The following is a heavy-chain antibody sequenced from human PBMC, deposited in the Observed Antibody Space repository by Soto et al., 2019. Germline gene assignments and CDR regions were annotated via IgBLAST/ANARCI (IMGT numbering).Heavy chain of an antibody. CDR3: ARPTTAYGSGTLYGMDV. CDR1: GFTFSNAW. CDR2: IKSKTDGGTI. Sequence: GGSLRLSCAASGFTFSNAWMTWVRQAPGKGLEWVGRIKSKTDGGTIDYAAPVKGRFTISRDNSKNTLYLQMNGLRAEDTAVYYCARPTTAYGSGTLYGMDVWGQGTTVTVSS. V-gene: IGHV3-15*01. D-gene: IGHD3-10*01. J-gene: IGHJ6*02.